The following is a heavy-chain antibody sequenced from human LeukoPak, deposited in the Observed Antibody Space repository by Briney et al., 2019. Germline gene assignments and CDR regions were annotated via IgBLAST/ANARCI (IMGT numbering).Heavy chain of an antibody. D-gene: IGHD3-22*01. CDR3: ARDGYYYDGSFEY. J-gene: IGHJ4*02. CDR2: ISHSGSG. CDR1: GYSISSGYF. V-gene: IGHV4-38-2*02. Sequence: SETLSLTCAVSGYSISSGYFWAWIRQPPGKGLEWIGSISHSGSGYSKPSLKSRVIISVDTSNNQFSLKLTSVTAADTATYYCARDGYYYDGSFEYWGQGIRVAVSS.